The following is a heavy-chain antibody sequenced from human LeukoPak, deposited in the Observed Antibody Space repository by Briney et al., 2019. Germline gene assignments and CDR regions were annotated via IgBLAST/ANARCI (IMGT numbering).Heavy chain of an antibody. J-gene: IGHJ4*02. CDR1: GFTFSSYW. Sequence: GGSLRLSCAASGFTFSSYWMNWVRQAPGKGLERVANIKHDGSEKYYVDSVKGRFTISRDNAKNSLYLQMNSLRAEDTAVYYCARMRGSSTRSFDYWGQGTLVIVSS. CDR3: ARMRGSSTRSFDY. CDR2: IKHDGSEK. V-gene: IGHV3-7*01. D-gene: IGHD6-6*01.